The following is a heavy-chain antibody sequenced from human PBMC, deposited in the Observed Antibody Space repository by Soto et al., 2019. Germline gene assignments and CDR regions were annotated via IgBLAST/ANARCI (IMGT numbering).Heavy chain of an antibody. J-gene: IGHJ3*02. CDR1: GDSVSSNSAA. Sequence: SQTLSLTCAISGDSVSSNSAAWNWIRQSPSRGLEWLGRTYYRSKWYNDYAVSVKSRITINPDTSKNQFSLQLNSVTPEDTAVYYCERGSCVSGSPPLNIAFVIGGQGTRVTV. CDR3: ERGSCVSGSPPLNIAFVI. D-gene: IGHD3-10*01. CDR2: TYYRSKWYN. V-gene: IGHV6-1*01.